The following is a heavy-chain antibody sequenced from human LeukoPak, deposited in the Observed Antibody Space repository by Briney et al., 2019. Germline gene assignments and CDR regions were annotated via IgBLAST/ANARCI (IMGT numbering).Heavy chain of an antibody. V-gene: IGHV1-18*01. CDR1: GYTFTSYG. Sequence: ASVKVSCKASGYTFTSYGISWVRQAPGQGLEWMGWISAYNGNTNYAQKLQGRVTMTTDTSTSTAYMELRSLKSDDTAVYYCARGYYGSGTYGVSHYYMDVWGKGTTVTISS. J-gene: IGHJ6*03. CDR2: ISAYNGNT. D-gene: IGHD3-10*01. CDR3: ARGYYGSGTYGVSHYYMDV.